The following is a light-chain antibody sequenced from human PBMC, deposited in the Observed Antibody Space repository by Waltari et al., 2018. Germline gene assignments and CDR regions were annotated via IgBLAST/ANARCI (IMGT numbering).Light chain of an antibody. Sequence: HSALTQPAPVSGSPGQSITLPCTGTSIAVGGYDFFSWYQQHPGKVPKLIIYEVTNRPSGVSNRISGSKSGNTASLTISGLQAEDEADYYCASYTTTTTVIFGSGTKVTVL. CDR1: SIAVGGYDF. J-gene: IGLJ1*01. V-gene: IGLV2-14*01. CDR3: ASYTTTTTVI. CDR2: EVT.